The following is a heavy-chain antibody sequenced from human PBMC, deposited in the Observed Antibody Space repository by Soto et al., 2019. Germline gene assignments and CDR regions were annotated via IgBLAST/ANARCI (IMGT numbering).Heavy chain of an antibody. Sequence: GESLKISCKGSGYSFTSYWIGWVRQIPWKGLEWLGIIYPGDSDTRYSPSFQGQVTISVDKSITTAYLQWSSLKASDTAMYYCARAMVVDAMSNAFDIWGQGTMVTVSS. CDR1: GYSFTSYW. CDR3: ARAMVVDAMSNAFDI. J-gene: IGHJ3*02. V-gene: IGHV5-51*01. CDR2: IYPGDSDT. D-gene: IGHD2-15*01.